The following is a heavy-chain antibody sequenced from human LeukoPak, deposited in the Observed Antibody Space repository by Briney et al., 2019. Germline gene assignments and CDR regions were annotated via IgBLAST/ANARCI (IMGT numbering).Heavy chain of an antibody. CDR3: ARQRFDYGYGMDV. J-gene: IGHJ6*02. Sequence: GESLKISCKGSGYSFTSYWISWVRQMPGKGLEWMGRIDPSDSYYSPSFQGHVTISTDKSISTAYLQWSSLKASGTAMYYCARQRFDYGYGMDVWGQGTTVTVSS. CDR2: IDPSDSY. V-gene: IGHV5-10-1*01. D-gene: IGHD3-16*01. CDR1: GYSFTSYW.